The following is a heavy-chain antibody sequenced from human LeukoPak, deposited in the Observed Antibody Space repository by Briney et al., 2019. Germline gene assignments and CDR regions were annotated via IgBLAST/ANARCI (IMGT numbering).Heavy chain of an antibody. Sequence: SETLSLTCTVSGGSISSGGYYWSWIRQHPGKGLEWIRYIYYSGSTYYNPSLKSRVTISVDTSKNQFSLKLSSVTAADTAVYYCARDRRYCSGGSCYPGDIDYWGQGTLVTVSS. J-gene: IGHJ4*02. D-gene: IGHD2-15*01. CDR1: GGSISSGGYY. V-gene: IGHV4-31*03. CDR2: IYYSGST. CDR3: ARDRRYCSGGSCYPGDIDY.